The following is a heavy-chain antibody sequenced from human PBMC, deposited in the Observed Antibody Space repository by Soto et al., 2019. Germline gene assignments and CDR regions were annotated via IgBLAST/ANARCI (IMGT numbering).Heavy chain of an antibody. J-gene: IGHJ4*02. V-gene: IGHV4-34*01. CDR1: GGSFRGYY. Sequence: SETLSLTCAVYGGSFRGYYWNWIRQPPGKGLEWIGEINHSGSTKYNPSLKSRVTISVDTSKNQFSLKLTSVTAADTAVYYCAREGGPYYGSGSYYRRTKLYFDYWGQGTLVT. CDR3: AREGGPYYGSGSYYRRTKLYFDY. D-gene: IGHD3-10*01. CDR2: INHSGST.